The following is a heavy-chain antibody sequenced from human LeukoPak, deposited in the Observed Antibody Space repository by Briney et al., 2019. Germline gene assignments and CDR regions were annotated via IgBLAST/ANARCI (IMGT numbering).Heavy chain of an antibody. V-gene: IGHV1-24*01. D-gene: IGHD3-22*01. Sequence: ASVKVSCKVSGYTLTELPMHWVRQAPGKGLEWMGGFDPEDGETIYAQKFQGRVTMTEDTSTDTAYMELSSLRSEDTAVYYCATELASGYFYYFDYWGQGTLVTVSS. CDR1: GYTLTELP. J-gene: IGHJ4*02. CDR2: FDPEDGET. CDR3: ATELASGYFYYFDY.